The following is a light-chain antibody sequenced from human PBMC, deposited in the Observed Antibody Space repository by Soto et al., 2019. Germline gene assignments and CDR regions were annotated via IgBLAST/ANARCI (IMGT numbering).Light chain of an antibody. Sequence: EIVLTQSPGTLSLSPGERATLSCRASQSVSSSYLAWYQQKPGQAPRLLIYGASSRATGIPDRFSGSGSGPDFTLTISRLEPEDFEVYYCQQYGSSPGTFGPGTKVDSK. J-gene: IGKJ3*01. CDR3: QQYGSSPGT. CDR1: QSVSSSY. CDR2: GAS. V-gene: IGKV3-20*01.